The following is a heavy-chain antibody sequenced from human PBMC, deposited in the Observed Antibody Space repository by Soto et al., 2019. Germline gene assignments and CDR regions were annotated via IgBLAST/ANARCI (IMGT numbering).Heavy chain of an antibody. CDR2: IIPILGIA. J-gene: IGHJ6*02. CDR3: ARRGAGYSSSWYREDGMDV. V-gene: IGHV1-69*02. Sequence: QVQLVQSGAEVKKPGSSVKVSCKASGGTFSSYTISWVRQAPGQGLEWMGRIIPILGIANYAQKFQGRVTITAEKSTSTAYMELSSLRSEDTAVYYCARRGAGYSSSWYREDGMDVWGQGTTVTVSS. D-gene: IGHD6-13*01. CDR1: GGTFSSYT.